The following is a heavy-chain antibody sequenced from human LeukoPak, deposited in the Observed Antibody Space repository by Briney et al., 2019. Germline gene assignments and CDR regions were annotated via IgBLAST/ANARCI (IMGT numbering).Heavy chain of an antibody. J-gene: IGHJ3*02. D-gene: IGHD1-26*01. CDR2: ISAYNGNT. CDR3: AREGGATPDAFDI. CDR1: GYTFTGYY. Sequence: ASVKVSCKASGYTFTGYYMHWVRQAPGQGLEWMGWISAYNGNTNYAQKLQGRVTMTTDTSTSTAYMELRSLRSDDTAVYYCAREGGATPDAFDIWGQGTMVTVSS. V-gene: IGHV1-18*04.